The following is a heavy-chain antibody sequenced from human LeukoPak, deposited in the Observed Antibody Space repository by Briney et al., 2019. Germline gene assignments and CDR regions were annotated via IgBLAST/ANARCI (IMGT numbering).Heavy chain of an antibody. CDR3: ARDDQWAFDF. J-gene: IGHJ4*02. CDR1: GFTFSSYA. Sequence: GGSLRLSCSASGFTFSSYAMHWVRQAPGKGLEYVSAISSNEGSTYYADSVKGRFTISRDNAKNSLYLQMNSLRDEDTAVYYCARDDQWAFDFWGQGTLVTVSS. D-gene: IGHD1-26*01. CDR2: ISSNEGST. V-gene: IGHV3-64*04.